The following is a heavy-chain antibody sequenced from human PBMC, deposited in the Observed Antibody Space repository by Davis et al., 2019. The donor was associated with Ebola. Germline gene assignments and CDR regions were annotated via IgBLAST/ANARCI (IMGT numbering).Heavy chain of an antibody. CDR1: GGSISSYY. D-gene: IGHD3-10*01. Sequence: SETLSLTCTVSGGSISSYYWSWIRQPPGKGLEWIGYIYYSGSTDYNPSLKSRVTISVDTSKNQFSLRLTSVTAADKAVYYCARGRVRYGMDAWGQGTTVTVSS. CDR3: ARGRVRYGMDA. J-gene: IGHJ6*02. V-gene: IGHV4-59*12. CDR2: IYYSGST.